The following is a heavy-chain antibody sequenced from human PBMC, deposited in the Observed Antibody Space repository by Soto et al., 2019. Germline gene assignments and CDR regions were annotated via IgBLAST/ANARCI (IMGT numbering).Heavy chain of an antibody. CDR2: ISYSGST. CDR3: GRDAVTKRDFYYYGMDV. Sequence: QVQLQESGPGLVKPSQTLSLTCTVSGGSIKNSGYYWSWIRQHPEKGLEWIGYISYSGSTDYAPSLKSRVTMSVDTSKNQSSLNLTSVTAADTAVYYCGRDAVTKRDFYYYGMDVWGRGTTVTVSS. D-gene: IGHD4-4*01. J-gene: IGHJ6*02. CDR1: GGSIKNSGYY. V-gene: IGHV4-31*03.